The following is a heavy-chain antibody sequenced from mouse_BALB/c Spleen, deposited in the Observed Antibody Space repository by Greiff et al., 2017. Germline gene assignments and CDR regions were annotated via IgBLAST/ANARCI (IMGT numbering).Heavy chain of an antibody. CDR3: ARDSLTGRAHLGY. Sequence: QVQLKQSGPGLVAPSQSLSITCTVSGFSLTSYGVHWVRQPPGKGLEWLGVIWAGGSTNYNSALMSRLSISKDNSKSQVFLKMNSLQTDDTAMYYCARDSLTGRAHLGYWGQGTTLTVSS. D-gene: IGHD4-1*01. CDR1: GFSLTSYG. V-gene: IGHV2-9*02. CDR2: IWAGGST. J-gene: IGHJ2*01.